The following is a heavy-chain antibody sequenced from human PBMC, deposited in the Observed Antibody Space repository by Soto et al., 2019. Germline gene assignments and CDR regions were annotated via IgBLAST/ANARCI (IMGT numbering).Heavy chain of an antibody. CDR2: ISGSGGST. J-gene: IGHJ4*02. D-gene: IGHD3-10*01. Sequence: EVQLLESGGGLVQPGGSLRLSCAASGFTFSSYAMSWVRQAPGKGLEWVSAISGSGGSTYYADSVKGRFTISKDNSKNTLYLQMNSLRAEDTAVYYCAKDVLRGSGSPHFDYWGQGTLVTVSS. CDR1: GFTFSSYA. CDR3: AKDVLRGSGSPHFDY. V-gene: IGHV3-23*01.